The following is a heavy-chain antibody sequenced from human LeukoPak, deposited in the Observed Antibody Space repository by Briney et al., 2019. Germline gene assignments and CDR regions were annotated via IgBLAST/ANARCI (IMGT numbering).Heavy chain of an antibody. CDR3: VREYYYGSGSYS. CDR2: IIPIFGTA. CDR1: GYTFTSYA. V-gene: IGHV1-69*06. Sequence: WASVKVSCKASGYTFTSYAISWVRQAPGQGLEWMGGIIPIFGTANYAQKFQGRVTITADKSTSTAYMELSSLRSEDTAVYYCVREYYYGSGSYSWGQGTLVTVSS. D-gene: IGHD3-10*01. J-gene: IGHJ5*02.